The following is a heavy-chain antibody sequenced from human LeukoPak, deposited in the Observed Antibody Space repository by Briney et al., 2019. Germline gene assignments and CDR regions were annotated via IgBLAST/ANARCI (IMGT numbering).Heavy chain of an antibody. D-gene: IGHD3-3*01. CDR1: GFTFSSYA. CDR3: AKDSYDFWSGYYMFDY. V-gene: IGHV3-23*01. Sequence: GGSLRLSCAASGFTFSSYAMSWVRQAPGKGLGWVSAISGSGGSTYYADSVKGRFTISRDNSKNTLYLQMNSLRAEDTAVYYCAKDSYDFWSGYYMFDYWGQGTLVTVSS. J-gene: IGHJ4*02. CDR2: ISGSGGST.